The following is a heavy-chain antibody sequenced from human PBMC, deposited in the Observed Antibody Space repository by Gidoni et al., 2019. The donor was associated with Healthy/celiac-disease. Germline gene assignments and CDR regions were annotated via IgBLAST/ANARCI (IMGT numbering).Heavy chain of an antibody. CDR2: IYRRGST. CDR1: GASISSGSYY. CDR3: ARGGIEDPNWFDP. V-gene: IGHV4-61*02. J-gene: IGHJ5*02. D-gene: IGHD3-16*01. Sequence: QVQLQESGPGLVKPSQTLSLTCTVSGASISSGSYYWSWIRQPAGKGLEWIGRIYRRGSTSYNPSLKSRVTISIGTSQNQFSLKLSSVTAADTAVYYCARGGIEDPNWFDPWGQGTLVTVSS.